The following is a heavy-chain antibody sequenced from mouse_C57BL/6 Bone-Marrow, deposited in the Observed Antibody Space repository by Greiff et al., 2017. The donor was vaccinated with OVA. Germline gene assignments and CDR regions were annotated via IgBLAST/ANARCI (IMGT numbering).Heavy chain of an antibody. Sequence: QVHVKQPGAELVKPGASVKLSCKASGYTFTSYWMHWVKQRPGQGLEWIGMIHPNSGSTNYNEKFKSKATLTVDKSSSTAYMQLSSLTSEDSAVYYCARRNNWGDYWGQGTTLTVSS. CDR3: ARRNNWGDY. J-gene: IGHJ2*01. CDR2: IHPNSGST. D-gene: IGHD4-1*02. V-gene: IGHV1-64*01. CDR1: GYTFTSYW.